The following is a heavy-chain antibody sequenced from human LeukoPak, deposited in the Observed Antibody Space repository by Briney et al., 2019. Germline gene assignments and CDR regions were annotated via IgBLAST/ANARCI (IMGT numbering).Heavy chain of an antibody. D-gene: IGHD3-22*01. CDR2: INTKTGNP. V-gene: IGHV7-4-1*02. CDR3: ARPYYYDSSNYAAGFDY. J-gene: IGHJ4*02. Sequence: ASVKVSCKASGYTFISYAMNWVRQAPGQGLEWMGWINTKTGNPTYAQGFTGRFVFSLDTSVSTAYLQISSPKAEDTAVYYCARPYYYDSSNYAAGFDYWGQGSLVTVSS. CDR1: GYTFISYA.